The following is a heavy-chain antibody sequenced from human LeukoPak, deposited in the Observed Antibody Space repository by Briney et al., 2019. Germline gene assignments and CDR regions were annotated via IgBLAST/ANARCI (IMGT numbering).Heavy chain of an antibody. CDR3: ARGTIARLGPFDC. D-gene: IGHD6-6*01. CDR2: IYSGGST. J-gene: IGHJ4*02. Sequence: GRSLRLSCAASGFTFSSYAMHWVRQAPGKGLEWFSVIYSGGSTFYADPVKGRFTISRDNSKNTLHLQMNSLRVEDTAIYYCARGTIARLGPFDCWGQGTLVIVSS. CDR1: GFTFSSYA. V-gene: IGHV3-NL1*01.